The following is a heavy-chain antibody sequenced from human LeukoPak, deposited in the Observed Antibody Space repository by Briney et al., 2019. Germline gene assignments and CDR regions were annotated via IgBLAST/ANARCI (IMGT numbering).Heavy chain of an antibody. Sequence: GGSLRLSCAASGFTFSSYAMHWVRQAPGKGLEWVAVISYDGSDKYYADSVKGRFTISRDNSKNTLYLQMNSLRAEDTAVYYCANSDQLVYWGQGTLVTVSS. D-gene: IGHD2-2*01. CDR1: GFTFSSYA. CDR3: ANSDQLVY. V-gene: IGHV3-30*04. J-gene: IGHJ4*02. CDR2: ISYDGSDK.